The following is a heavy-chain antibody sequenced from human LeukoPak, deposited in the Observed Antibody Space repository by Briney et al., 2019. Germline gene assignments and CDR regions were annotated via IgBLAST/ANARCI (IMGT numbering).Heavy chain of an antibody. J-gene: IGHJ4*02. D-gene: IGHD3-22*01. CDR3: ARSGYYSVDY. CDR1: GGSMTSNW. Sequence: PSETLSLTCVVSGGSMTSNWWSWVRQPPGKGLEWIGEIYHSGSTTYNPSLKSRVTISIDTSKTQFSLKLSSVTAADTAVYYCARSGYYSVDYWGQGTLVTVSS. V-gene: IGHV4-4*02. CDR2: IYHSGST.